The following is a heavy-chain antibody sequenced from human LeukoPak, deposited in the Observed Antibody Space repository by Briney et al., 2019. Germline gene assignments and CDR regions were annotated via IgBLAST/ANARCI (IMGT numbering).Heavy chain of an antibody. CDR1: GYTLTELS. V-gene: IGHV1-24*01. J-gene: IGHJ3*02. D-gene: IGHD1-26*01. Sequence: ASVKVSCKVSGYTLTELSMHWVRQAPGKGLEWMGGFDPEDGETIYAQKFQGRVTMTEDTSTDTAYMELSSLRSEDTAVYYRATETSGSYRPAFDIWGQGTMVTVSP. CDR2: FDPEDGET. CDR3: ATETSGSYRPAFDI.